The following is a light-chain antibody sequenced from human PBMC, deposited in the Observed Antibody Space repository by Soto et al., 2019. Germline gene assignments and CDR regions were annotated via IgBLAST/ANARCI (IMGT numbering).Light chain of an antibody. CDR2: GVS. V-gene: IGLV2-14*03. CDR1: SSDVGAHNY. J-gene: IGLJ2*01. Sequence: QSALTQPASVSGSPGQSITIACTGTSSDVGAHNYVCWYQHHPGKAPKLMIYGVSNRLSGVSNRFSGSKSGNTATLNISGLQAEDEADYYCSSYRSGSTLVFCGGTKLTVL. CDR3: SSYRSGSTLV.